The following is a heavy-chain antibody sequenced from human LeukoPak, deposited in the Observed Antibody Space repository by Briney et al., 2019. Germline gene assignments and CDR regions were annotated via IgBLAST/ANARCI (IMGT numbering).Heavy chain of an antibody. CDR2: INHSGST. CDR1: GGSFSGYY. D-gene: IGHD3-10*01. CDR3: ARPARYYYGSGSYYGWFDP. J-gene: IGHJ5*02. Sequence: SETLSLTCAVYGGSFSGYYWSWIRQPPGKGLEWIGEINHSGSTNYNPSLKSGVTISVDTSKNQFSLKLSSVTAADTAVYYCARPARYYYGSGSYYGWFDPWGQGTLVTVSS. V-gene: IGHV4-34*01.